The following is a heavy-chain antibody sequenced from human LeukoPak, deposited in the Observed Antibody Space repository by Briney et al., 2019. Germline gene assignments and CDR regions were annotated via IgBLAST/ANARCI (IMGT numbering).Heavy chain of an antibody. CDR2: IYYSGST. J-gene: IGHJ4*02. CDR1: GASMSSHY. CDR3: AGAPNWSYFDY. V-gene: IGHV4-59*11. D-gene: IGHD1-20*01. Sequence: PSETLPLTCTVSGASMSSHYWSWFRQSPGKGLEWIGNIYYSGSTNYNPSLKSRVTISVDTPKNQFSLKLTSVTTADAAVYYCAGAPNWSYFDYWGQGTLVTVSS.